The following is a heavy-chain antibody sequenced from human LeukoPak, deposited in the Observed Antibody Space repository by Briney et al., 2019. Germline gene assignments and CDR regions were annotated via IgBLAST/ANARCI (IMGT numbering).Heavy chain of an antibody. D-gene: IGHD2-21*02. J-gene: IGHJ6*02. CDR2: INTNTGNP. CDR3: ARSYGAFEGDTYYYYGMDV. CDR1: GYTFTNYG. Sequence: ASVKVSCKASGYTFTNYGMSWVRQAPGQGLEWMGWINTNTGNPKSAQGFTERFVFSLDASVSTAYLQISSLKAEDTAVYYCARSYGAFEGDTYYYYGMDVWGQGTTVTV. V-gene: IGHV7-4-1*02.